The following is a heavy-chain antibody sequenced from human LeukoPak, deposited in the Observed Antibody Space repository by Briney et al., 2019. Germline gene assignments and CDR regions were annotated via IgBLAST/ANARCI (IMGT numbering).Heavy chain of an antibody. CDR1: GGSISSYY. V-gene: IGHV4-59*01. CDR3: ARVNPWNNYAFDI. D-gene: IGHD1/OR15-1a*01. J-gene: IGHJ3*02. CDR2: IYYSGST. Sequence: SETLSLTCTVSGGSISSYYWSWIRQPPGKGLEWIGYIYYSGSTNYNPSLKSRVTISVDTSKNQFSLKLSSVTAADTAVYYCARVNPWNNYAFDIWGRGTMVTVSS.